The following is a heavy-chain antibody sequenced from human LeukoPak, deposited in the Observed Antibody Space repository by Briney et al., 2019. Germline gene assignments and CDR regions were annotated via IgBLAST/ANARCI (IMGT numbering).Heavy chain of an antibody. V-gene: IGHV4-61*02. D-gene: IGHD6-19*01. J-gene: IGHJ4*02. CDR2: IYTSGST. CDR1: GGSISSSSYY. CDR3: AREGYSSGLGPINYFDY. Sequence: PSETLSLTCTVSGGSISSSSYYWSWIRQPAGKGLEWIGRIYTSGSTNYNPSLKSRVTMSVDTSKNQFSLKLSSVTAADTAVYYCAREGYSSGLGPINYFDYWGQGTLVTVSS.